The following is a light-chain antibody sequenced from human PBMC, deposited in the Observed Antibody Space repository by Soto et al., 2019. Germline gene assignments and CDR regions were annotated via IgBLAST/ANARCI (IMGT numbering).Light chain of an antibody. Sequence: QTVVPQAPSLSVATGGPVTLTCGFRSVSVSTSDSPSWNTHTPVQAPRPLIYNTNTRSSGVPDRFSCSILGNKAALKITGAQADDESDYYCVLSMDSGISVFGNATKVTVL. V-gene: IGLV8-61*01. CDR3: VLSMDSGISV. CDR1: SVSVSTSDS. J-gene: IGLJ1*01. CDR2: NTN.